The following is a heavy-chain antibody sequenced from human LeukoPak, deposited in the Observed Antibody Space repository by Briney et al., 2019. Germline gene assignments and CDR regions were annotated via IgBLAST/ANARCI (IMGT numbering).Heavy chain of an antibody. CDR2: LYCSGST. CDR3: ARRRTTVRRTSAFDI. D-gene: IGHD4-17*01. J-gene: IGHJ3*02. CDR1: GGSSSCYY. V-gene: IGHV4-59*08. Sequence: SETVSLNSSGSGGSSSCYYWSWIRPGPGHGLEGMGNLYCSGSTNYNPSLKCLIIISVATSRNQFSLKLSSVTAADTAVYYCARRRTTVRRTSAFDIWGQQTMVTVSS.